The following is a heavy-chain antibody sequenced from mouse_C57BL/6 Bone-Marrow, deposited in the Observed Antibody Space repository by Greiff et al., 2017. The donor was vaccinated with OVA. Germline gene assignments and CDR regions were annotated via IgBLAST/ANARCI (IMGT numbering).Heavy chain of an antibody. V-gene: IGHV14-3*01. D-gene: IGHD2-4*01. CDR1: GFNIKNTY. J-gene: IGHJ2*01. CDR2: IDPANGNT. Sequence: DVKLQESVAELVRPGASVKLSCTASGFNIKNTYMHWVKQRPEQGLEWIGRIDPANGNTKYAPKFQGKATITADTSSNTAYLQLSSLTSEDTAIYYCARWGYYDYDEGEGGYWGQGTTLTVSS. CDR3: ARWGYYDYDEGEGGY.